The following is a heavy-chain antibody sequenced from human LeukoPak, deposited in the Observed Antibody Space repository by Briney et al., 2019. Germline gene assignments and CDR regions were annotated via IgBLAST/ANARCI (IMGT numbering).Heavy chain of an antibody. CDR2: ISYDGSNK. Sequence: GGSLRLSCAASGFTFSSYGMHWVRQAPGKGLEWVAVISYDGSNKYYADSVKGRFTISRDNSKNTLYLQMNSLRAEDTAVYYCARDGVVPNYYYYYGMDVWGQGTTVTVSS. V-gene: IGHV3-30*03. J-gene: IGHJ6*02. CDR1: GFTFSSYG. D-gene: IGHD2-2*01. CDR3: ARDGVVPNYYYYYGMDV.